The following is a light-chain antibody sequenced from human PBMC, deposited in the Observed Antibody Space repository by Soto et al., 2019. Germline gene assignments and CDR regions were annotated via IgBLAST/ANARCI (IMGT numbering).Light chain of an antibody. Sequence: QSALTQPVSVSGSRGQSITISCTGTSSDVGSYNFVSWYQQHPGKTPKVIIYEGTKRPAGVSDRLSGSKSGNTASLTISGLQAEDEADYYCCSYAGNGTLKFGGGTKLTVL. V-gene: IGLV2-23*01. J-gene: IGLJ2*01. CDR3: CSYAGNGTLK. CDR2: EGT. CDR1: SSDVGSYNF.